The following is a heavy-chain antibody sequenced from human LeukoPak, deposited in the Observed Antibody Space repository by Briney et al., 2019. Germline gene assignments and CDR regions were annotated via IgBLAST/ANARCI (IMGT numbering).Heavy chain of an antibody. J-gene: IGHJ4*02. CDR3: ARHYYDSSGYYYSSKNYFDS. Sequence: SETLSLTCTVSGGSIRSYYWSWIRQAPGKVLEGIGYIYFTGSTKYNPSLKSRVNIAVDTSENQFSLKLNSVTAADTAVYYCARHYYDSSGYYYSSKNYFDSWGQGSLVTVYS. D-gene: IGHD3-22*01. V-gene: IGHV4-59*08. CDR2: IYFTGST. CDR1: GGSIRSYY.